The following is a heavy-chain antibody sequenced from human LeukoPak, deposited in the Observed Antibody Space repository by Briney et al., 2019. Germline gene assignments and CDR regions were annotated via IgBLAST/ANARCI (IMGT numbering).Heavy chain of an antibody. D-gene: IGHD3-22*01. CDR3: ARERASYYDSSGYYQTLSREYYFDY. CDR2: TYYRSKWYN. J-gene: IGHJ4*02. V-gene: IGHV6-1*01. CDR1: GDSVSSNSAA. Sequence: SQTLSLTCAISGDSVSSNSAAWNWIRQSPSRGLEWLGRTYYRSKWYNDYAVSVKSRITINPDTSKNQFSLQLNSVTPEDTAVYYCARERASYYDSSGYYQTLSREYYFDYWGQGTLVTVSS.